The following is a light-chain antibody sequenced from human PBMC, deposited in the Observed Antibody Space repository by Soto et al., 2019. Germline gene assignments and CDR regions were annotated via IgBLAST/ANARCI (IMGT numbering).Light chain of an antibody. CDR2: KAS. CDR1: ETISYW. CDR3: QHYNSYPLT. Sequence: DIRMTQYPSTLSASVGHRVTITCRASETISYWLAWLQLKPGKAPKVLIYKASTLGSGVTSRFSGSGSGTEFTLTITSLQPDDFATYYCQHYNSYPLTFGGLTKVEIK. V-gene: IGKV1-5*03. J-gene: IGKJ4*01.